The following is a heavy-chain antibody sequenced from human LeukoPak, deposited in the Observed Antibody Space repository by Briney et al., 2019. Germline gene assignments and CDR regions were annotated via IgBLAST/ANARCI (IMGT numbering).Heavy chain of an antibody. J-gene: IGHJ4*02. CDR1: GGSISSYY. CDR2: IYYSGST. D-gene: IGHD3-16*02. CDR3: ATWPLPYDYVWGSYRYSHFDY. Sequence: SETLSLTCTVSGGSISSYYWSWIRQPPGKGLEWIGYIYYSGSTNYNPSLKSRVTISVDTSKNQFSLKLSSVTAADTAVYYCATWPLPYDYVWGSYRYSHFDYWGQGTLVTVSS. V-gene: IGHV4-59*01.